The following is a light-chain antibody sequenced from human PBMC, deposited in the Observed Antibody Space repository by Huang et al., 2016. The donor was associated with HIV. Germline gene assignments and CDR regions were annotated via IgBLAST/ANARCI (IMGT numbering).Light chain of an antibody. CDR3: QQYHSLPWT. J-gene: IGKJ1*01. V-gene: IGKV1-NL1*01. CDR1: QGIGNS. Sequence: DIQMTQSPSSLSASVGDRVTITCRASQGIGNSLAWYQQKPEKAPRLLLYDTSTVESGVPSRFSGSGSWTHYTLTINTLQPEDIASYYCQQYHSLPWTFGQGTKVEIK. CDR2: DTS.